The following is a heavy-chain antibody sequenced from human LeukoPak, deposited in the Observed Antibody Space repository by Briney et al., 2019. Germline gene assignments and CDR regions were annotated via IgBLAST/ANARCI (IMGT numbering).Heavy chain of an antibody. CDR2: ISNNGGYS. D-gene: IGHD2-15*01. V-gene: IGHV3-23*01. J-gene: IGHJ4*02. CDR1: GFTFSSYA. Sequence: GGSLRLSCAASGFTFSSYAMSWVRQAPGKGLEWVSAISNNGGYSYYADSVQGRFTISRDNSKSTLCLQMNSLRAEDTAVYYCAKQLGYCSDGSCYFPYWGQGTLVTVSS. CDR3: AKQLGYCSDGSCYFPY.